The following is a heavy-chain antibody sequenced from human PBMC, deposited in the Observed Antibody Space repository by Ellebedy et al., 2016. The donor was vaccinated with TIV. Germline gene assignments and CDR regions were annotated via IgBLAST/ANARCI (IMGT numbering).Heavy chain of an antibody. V-gene: IGHV4-38-2*02. J-gene: IGHJ5*01. CDR1: GFSISGGYY. CDR3: ARYGAGSYGGWFDS. Sequence: SETLSLTXSVSGFSISGGYYWGWIRQTPGKGLEWIGSMFHSGSTYYNPSLKSRVTISVDTSKNQFSLKLTSVTAADTAVYYCARYGAGSYGGWFDSWGQGILVTVSS. D-gene: IGHD3-10*01. CDR2: MFHSGST.